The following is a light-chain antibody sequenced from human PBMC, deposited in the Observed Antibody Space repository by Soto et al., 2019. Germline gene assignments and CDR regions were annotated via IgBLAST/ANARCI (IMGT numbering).Light chain of an antibody. V-gene: IGLV2-14*03. CDR1: SSDVGGYNY. Sequence: QAVVTQPASVSGSPGQSITISCTGTSSDVGGYNYVSWYQQHPGKAPKLMIYDVSNRPSGVSSRFSGSKSGNTASLTISGLQADDEADYYCSSYTSNNTRVFGGGTKVTVL. CDR2: DVS. CDR3: SSYTSNNTRV. J-gene: IGLJ3*02.